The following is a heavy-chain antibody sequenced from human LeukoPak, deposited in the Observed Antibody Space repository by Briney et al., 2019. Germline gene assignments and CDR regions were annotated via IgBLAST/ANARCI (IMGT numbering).Heavy chain of an antibody. V-gene: IGHV3-21*01. D-gene: IGHD6-13*01. Sequence: PGGSLRLSCAASGFTFSSYSMNWVRQAPGKGPEWVSAISTDSDYIYYGDSVKGRFTVSRDNAKNSLYLQMNSLRAEDTALYYCVRASYSSTWYLDSWGQGALVIVSS. CDR1: GFTFSSYS. J-gene: IGHJ4*02. CDR2: ISTDSDYI. CDR3: VRASYSSTWYLDS.